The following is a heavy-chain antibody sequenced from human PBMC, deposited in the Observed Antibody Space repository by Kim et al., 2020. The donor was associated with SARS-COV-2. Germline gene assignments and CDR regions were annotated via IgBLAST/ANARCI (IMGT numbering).Heavy chain of an antibody. CDR1: GGSFSGYY. Sequence: SETLSLTCAVYGGSFSGYYWSWIRQPPGKGLEWIGEINHSGSTNYNPSLKSRVTISVDTSKNQFSLKLSSVTAADTAAYYCARGLIAAADRFDPWGQGTL. V-gene: IGHV4-34*01. CDR2: INHSGST. D-gene: IGHD6-13*01. J-gene: IGHJ5*02. CDR3: ARGLIAAADRFDP.